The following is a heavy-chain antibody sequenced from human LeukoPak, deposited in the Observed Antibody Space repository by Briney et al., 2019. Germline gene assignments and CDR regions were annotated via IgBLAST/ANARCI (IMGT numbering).Heavy chain of an antibody. CDR3: ARGGRGSSSWSLDY. V-gene: IGHV4-38-2*02. CDR2: IFHSGST. Sequence: TSETLSLTCSVSGYSISSGFYWGWIRQPPGKGLEWIGSIFHSGSTYYNPSLKSRVTISVDTSKNQFSLKLSSVTAADTAVYYCARGGRGSSSWSLDYWGQGTLVTVSS. D-gene: IGHD6-13*01. CDR1: GYSISSGFY. J-gene: IGHJ4*02.